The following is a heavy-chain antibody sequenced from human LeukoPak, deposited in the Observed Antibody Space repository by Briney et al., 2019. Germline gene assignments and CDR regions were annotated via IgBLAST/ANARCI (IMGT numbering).Heavy chain of an antibody. CDR2: ISSSGSTI. D-gene: IGHD6-6*01. Sequence: GGSLRLSCAASGFTFSSYEMNWVRQAPGKGLEWVSYISSSGSTIYYADSVKGRFTISRDNAKNSLYLQMNSLRAEDTAVYYCASFRARPFSFDPWGQGTLVTVSS. CDR1: GFTFSSYE. CDR3: ASFRARPFSFDP. J-gene: IGHJ5*02. V-gene: IGHV3-48*03.